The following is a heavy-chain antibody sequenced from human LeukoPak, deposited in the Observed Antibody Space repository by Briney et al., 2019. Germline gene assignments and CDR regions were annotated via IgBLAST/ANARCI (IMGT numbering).Heavy chain of an antibody. CDR1: GFTFSSYI. D-gene: IGHD1-26*01. CDR3: ARDVGALDL. Sequence: PGGSLRLSCAASGFTFSSYIMNWARQAPGKGLEWVANIRQDGGERSYVDSVKGRFTISRDNAKNSLYLQMNSLKGEDTAVYYCARDVGALDLWGQGTMVTVSS. V-gene: IGHV3-7*01. J-gene: IGHJ3*01. CDR2: IRQDGGER.